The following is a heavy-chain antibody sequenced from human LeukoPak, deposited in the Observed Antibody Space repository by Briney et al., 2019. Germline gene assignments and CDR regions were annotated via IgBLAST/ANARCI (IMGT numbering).Heavy chain of an antibody. D-gene: IGHD2-15*01. CDR2: ISSSGSTI. CDR3: ARGYCSGGSCYLNWFDP. J-gene: IGHJ5*02. Sequence: GGSLRLSCAASGFTLSSYAMNWVRQAPGKGLEWVSYISSSGSTIYYADSVKGRFTISRDNAKNSLYLQMNSLRAEDTAVYYCARGYCSGGSCYLNWFDPWGQGTLVTVSS. V-gene: IGHV3-48*03. CDR1: GFTLSSYA.